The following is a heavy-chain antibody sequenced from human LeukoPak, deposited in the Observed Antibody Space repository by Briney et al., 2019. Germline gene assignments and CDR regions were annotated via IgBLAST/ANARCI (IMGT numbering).Heavy chain of an antibody. CDR2: VYYSGTT. V-gene: IGHV4-39*07. CDR1: GDSISGSTYY. CDR3: SRESAGTTISH. D-gene: IGHD1-1*01. Sequence: SETLSLTCTVSGDSISGSTYYWGWIRQPPGKGLEWIGSVYYSGTTYYNPSLKSRATISADTSKNQFSLKLNSVTAADTAVYYCSRESAGTTISHWGQGTLVTVSS. J-gene: IGHJ4*02.